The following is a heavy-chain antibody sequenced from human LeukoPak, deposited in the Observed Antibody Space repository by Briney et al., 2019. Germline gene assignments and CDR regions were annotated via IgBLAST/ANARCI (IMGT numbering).Heavy chain of an antibody. CDR3: ARDEGDGDYSYFDY. D-gene: IGHD4-17*01. Sequence: SETLSLTCTVSGGSISSSSYYWSWIRQPAGKGLEWIGRIYTSGSTNYNPSLKSRVTMSVDTSKNQFSLKLSSVTAADTAVYYCARDEGDGDYSYFDYWGQGTLVTVSS. CDR1: GGSISSSSYY. CDR2: IYTSGST. V-gene: IGHV4-61*02. J-gene: IGHJ4*02.